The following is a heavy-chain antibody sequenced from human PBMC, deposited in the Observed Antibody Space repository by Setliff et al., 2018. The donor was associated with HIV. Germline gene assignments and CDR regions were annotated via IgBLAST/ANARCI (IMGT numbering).Heavy chain of an antibody. CDR1: GGSFSVYY. V-gene: IGHV4-34*01. D-gene: IGHD6-13*01. CDR3: ARAQPYYYYYMDV. CDR2: IDHRGST. J-gene: IGHJ6*03. Sequence: SETLSLTCAVYGGSFSVYYWSWIRQPPGKGLEWIGEIDHRGSTNYNPSLKSRVTISVDTSKNQFSLKLSSVTAADTAVYYCARAQPYYYYYMDVWGKGTTVTVSS.